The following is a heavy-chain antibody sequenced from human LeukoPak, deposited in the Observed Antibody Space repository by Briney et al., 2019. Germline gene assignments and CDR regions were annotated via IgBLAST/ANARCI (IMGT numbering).Heavy chain of an antibody. V-gene: IGHV3-30-3*01. D-gene: IGHD3-10*01. CDR2: ISYDGSNK. Sequence: HPGGSLRLSCAASGFTFSSYAMHWVRPAPGKGLGWVAVISYDGSNKFDADSVKGRFTLSRDNSKNTLYLQMNSLRIEDTAVYYCGRGSVGFGELNYWGQGTLVTVSS. CDR1: GFTFSSYA. CDR3: GRGSVGFGELNY. J-gene: IGHJ4*02.